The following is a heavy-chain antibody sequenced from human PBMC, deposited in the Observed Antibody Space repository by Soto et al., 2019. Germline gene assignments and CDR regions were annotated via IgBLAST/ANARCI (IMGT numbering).Heavy chain of an antibody. CDR3: TREQMSFDTGVSDY. CDR2: FGPEDGET. CDR1: GYTITESS. V-gene: IGHV1-24*01. J-gene: IGHJ4*02. Sequence: SVKVDCKVSGYTITESSMRWLRKDTGKGLEWMGGFGPEDGETIYAQKFQGRVTMTEDTSTDTAYMELSSLRSEDTAVYYCTREQMSFDTGVSDYAGQGTRVTV. D-gene: IGHD2-8*02.